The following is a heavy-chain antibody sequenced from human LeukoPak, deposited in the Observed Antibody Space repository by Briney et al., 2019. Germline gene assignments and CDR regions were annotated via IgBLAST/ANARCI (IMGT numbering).Heavy chain of an antibody. Sequence: PSETLSLTCTVSGASISSGDYYWSWIRQPPGKGLEWIGYIYHSGSTYYNPSLKSRVTISVDRSKNQFSLKLSSVTAADTAVYYCARGYGSWYYFDYWGQGTLVTVSS. V-gene: IGHV4-30-2*01. J-gene: IGHJ4*02. CDR2: IYHSGST. CDR3: ARGYGSWYYFDY. D-gene: IGHD6-13*01. CDR1: GASISSGDYY.